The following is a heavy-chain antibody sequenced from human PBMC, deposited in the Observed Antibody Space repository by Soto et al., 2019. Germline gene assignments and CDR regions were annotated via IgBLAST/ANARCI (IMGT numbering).Heavy chain of an antibody. Sequence: QVQLQESGPGLVKPSETLSLPCRVSGGSLISHSWSWLRQPPGKGLEWIGYIHYTGSTAYNPSLKSQLTIREDTAEVQLAQKLRSETAADTAVYYGARRGRSLDDWGQGTLVTVTS. CDR3: ARRGRSLDD. CDR2: IHYTGST. CDR1: GGSLISHS. J-gene: IGHJ4*02. D-gene: IGHD1-26*01. V-gene: IGHV4-59*11.